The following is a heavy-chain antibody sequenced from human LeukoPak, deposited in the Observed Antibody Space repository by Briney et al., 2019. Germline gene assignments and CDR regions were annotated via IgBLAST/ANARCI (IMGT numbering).Heavy chain of an antibody. CDR3: ARAYYYYDSSGGVGY. Sequence: PGGSLRLSCAASGFTFRMHGMNWVRQPPGKGLEWIGEINHSGSTNYNPSLKSRVTISVDTSNNQFSLKLSSVTAADTAVYYCARAYYYYDSSGGVGYWGQGTLVTVSS. CDR1: GFTFRMHG. CDR2: INHSGST. D-gene: IGHD3-22*01. V-gene: IGHV4-34*01. J-gene: IGHJ4*02.